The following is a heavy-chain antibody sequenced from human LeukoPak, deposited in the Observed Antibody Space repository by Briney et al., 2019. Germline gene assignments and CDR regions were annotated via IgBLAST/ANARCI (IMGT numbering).Heavy chain of an antibody. D-gene: IGHD5-24*01. CDR2: ISYDGSNN. Sequence: GGSLRLSCAASGSPFTSYPSQGVRQAPDKGPEWVAIISYDGSNNYYADSVKGRFTISRDNSKNTLYLQMNSLRAEDTAVYYCASEVRMAVYFDLYCRGTLVTVSS. CDR3: ASEVRMAVYFDL. V-gene: IGHV3-30-3*01. CDR1: GSPFTSYP. J-gene: IGHJ2*01.